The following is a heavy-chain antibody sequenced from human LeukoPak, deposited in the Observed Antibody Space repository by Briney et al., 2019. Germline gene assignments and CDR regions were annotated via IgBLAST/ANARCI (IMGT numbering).Heavy chain of an antibody. CDR1: GGTFSSYA. CDR3: ARESVLGDQYSNGMDV. D-gene: IGHD4-17*01. V-gene: IGHV1-69*13. CDR2: IIPIFGTA. Sequence: SVKVSCTASGGTFSSYAISWVRQAPGQGLEWMGGIIPIFGTANYAQKFQGRVTITADESTSTAYMELSSLRSEDTAVYYCARESVLGDQYSNGMDVWGQGTTVTVSS. J-gene: IGHJ6*02.